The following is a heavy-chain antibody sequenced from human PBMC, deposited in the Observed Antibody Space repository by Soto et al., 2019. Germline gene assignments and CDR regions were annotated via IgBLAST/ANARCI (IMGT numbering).Heavy chain of an antibody. Sequence: EVQLLESGGGLVQPGGSLRLSCAASGFPFSTSAMNWVRQAPGKGLEWVSIISASSDAAYYAESVKGRFASSRDTSKNTLDLQMNSLGAEDTSVYYCAKYSGSYPVYNGLSLWGQGTTVTVS. CDR1: GFPFSTSA. J-gene: IGHJ6*02. D-gene: IGHD1-26*01. CDR3: AKYSGSYPVYNGLSL. V-gene: IGHV3-23*01. CDR2: ISASSDAA.